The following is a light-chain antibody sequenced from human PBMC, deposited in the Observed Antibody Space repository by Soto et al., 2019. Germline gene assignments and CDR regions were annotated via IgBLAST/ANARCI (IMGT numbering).Light chain of an antibody. V-gene: IGLV2-23*02. CDR3: CSYAGSSTWV. J-gene: IGLJ3*02. CDR1: SSDVGSYNL. Sequence: QSALTQPASVSGSPGQSITISCTGTSSDVGSYNLVSWYQQHPGKAPKLMIYEVSKRPSGVSNRFSGSKSGNTASLTISGLQAEDEDDYSCCSYAGSSTWVFGGGTKVTVL. CDR2: EVS.